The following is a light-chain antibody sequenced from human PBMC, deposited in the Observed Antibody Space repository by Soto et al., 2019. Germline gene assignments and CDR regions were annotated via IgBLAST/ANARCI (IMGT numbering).Light chain of an antibody. V-gene: IGKV3-20*01. Sequence: EIVLTQSPGTLSLSPGERATLSCRASQSVSSRDLAWYQQKPGQAPRLLIYATSSRAAGIPDRFSCSGSGTDFTLTISRLEPEDFAVYYCQQYDNSPGYTFGQGTKLEIK. CDR1: QSVSSRD. CDR3: QQYDNSPGYT. J-gene: IGKJ2*01. CDR2: ATS.